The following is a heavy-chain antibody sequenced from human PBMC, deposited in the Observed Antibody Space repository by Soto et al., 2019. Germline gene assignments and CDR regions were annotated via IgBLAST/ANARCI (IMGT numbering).Heavy chain of an antibody. CDR3: ARVIPFYDYSDY. V-gene: IGHV3-74*01. Sequence: GGSLRLSCSASGFSFSNYWMHWVRKAPGKGLVWVSGIDREGATTTYGDSVKGRFTISRDNAKNTLYLQMNSLRAEDTAVYYCARVIPFYDYSDYWGQGTLVTVSS. J-gene: IGHJ4*02. CDR2: IDREGATT. D-gene: IGHD3-3*01. CDR1: GFSFSNYW.